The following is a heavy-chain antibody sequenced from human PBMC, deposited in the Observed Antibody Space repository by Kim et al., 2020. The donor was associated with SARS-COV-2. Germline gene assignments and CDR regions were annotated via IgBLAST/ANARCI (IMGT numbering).Heavy chain of an antibody. D-gene: IGHD3-10*01. CDR3: AREIRGVISGWFDP. Sequence: NPSLKSRVTISVDTSKNQFSLKLSSVTAADTAVYYCAREIRGVISGWFDPWGQGTLVTVSS. J-gene: IGHJ5*02. V-gene: IGHV4-59*01.